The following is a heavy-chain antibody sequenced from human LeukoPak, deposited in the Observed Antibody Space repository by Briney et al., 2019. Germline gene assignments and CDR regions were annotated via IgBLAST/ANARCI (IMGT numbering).Heavy chain of an antibody. J-gene: IGHJ4*02. V-gene: IGHV4-59*01. D-gene: IGHD1-26*01. CDR2: IYYSGST. CDR1: GGSISSYY. Sequence: IPSETLSLTCTVSGGSISSYYWSWIRQPPGKGLEWIGDIYYSGSTNYNPSLKSRVTISVDTSKTQFSLNLRSVTAADTAVYYCARYVRNSGTFYLDYWGQGTLVTVSS. CDR3: ARYVRNSGTFYLDY.